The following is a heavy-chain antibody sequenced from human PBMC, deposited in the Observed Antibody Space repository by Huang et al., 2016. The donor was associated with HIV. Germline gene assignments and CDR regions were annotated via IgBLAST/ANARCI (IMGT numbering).Heavy chain of an antibody. D-gene: IGHD2-15*01. CDR1: GFTFSSYS. CDR2: ISDDGSNR. Sequence: QVHLVESGGGVVQPGRSLRLSCAASGFTFSSYSMHWVRQAPGKGLEGVAVISDDGSNRYYAESVKGRFTISRDNSKNTLYLQMNSLRAEDTALYYCARASTFGGSYYFDYWGQGTLVTVSS. V-gene: IGHV3-30-3*01. J-gene: IGHJ4*02. CDR3: ARASTFGGSYYFDY.